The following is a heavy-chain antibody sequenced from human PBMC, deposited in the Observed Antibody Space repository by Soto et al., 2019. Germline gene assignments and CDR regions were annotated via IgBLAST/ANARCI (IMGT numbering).Heavy chain of an antibody. CDR2: IYYSGST. V-gene: IGHV4-30-4*01. Sequence: SETLSLTCTVSGGSISSGDYYWSWIRQPPGKGLEWIGYIYYSGSTYYNPSLKSRVTISVDTSMNQFSLKLSSVTAADTAVYYCARVYGSGSYYNWFDPWGQGTLVTVSS. J-gene: IGHJ5*02. CDR3: ARVYGSGSYYNWFDP. CDR1: GGSISSGDYY. D-gene: IGHD3-10*01.